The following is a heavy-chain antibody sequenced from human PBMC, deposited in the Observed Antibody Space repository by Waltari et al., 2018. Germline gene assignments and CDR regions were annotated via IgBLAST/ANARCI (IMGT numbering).Heavy chain of an antibody. CDR2: VPPGGGYT. CDR3: ARDHNWGPDY. Sequence: QVQLVQSGAELKNPGASVRVSCKTSGYTFTNFYFHWVRQAPGQGLEWMGWVPPGGGYTKYAQEIQGRVTLTRDTSIDTVYWELNGLTSDDTAIYYCARDHNWGPDYWGQGTLVTVSS. J-gene: IGHJ4*02. D-gene: IGHD7-27*01. CDR1: GYTFTNFY. V-gene: IGHV1-2*02.